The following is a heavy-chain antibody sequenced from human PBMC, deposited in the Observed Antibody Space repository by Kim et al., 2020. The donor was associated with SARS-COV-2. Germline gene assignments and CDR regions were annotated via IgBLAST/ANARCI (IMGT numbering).Heavy chain of an antibody. CDR3: ARDLRPLVLLWFGEPKEEIGVLDY. D-gene: IGHD3-10*01. J-gene: IGHJ4*02. CDR2: IYYSGST. V-gene: IGHV4-39*07. CDR1: GGSISSSSYY. Sequence: SETLSLTCTVSGGSISSSSYYWGWIRQPPGKGLEWIGSIYYSGSTYYNLSLKSRVTISVDTSKNQFSLKLSSVTAADTAVYYRARDLRPLVLLWFGEPKEEIGVLDYWGQRALVTGSS.